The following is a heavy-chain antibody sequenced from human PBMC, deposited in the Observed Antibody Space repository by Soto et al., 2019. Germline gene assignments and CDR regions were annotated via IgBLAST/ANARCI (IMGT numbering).Heavy chain of an antibody. Sequence: GGSLRLSCAASGFTFSSYAMHWVRQAPGKGLEWVAVISYDGSNKYYADSVKGRFTISRDNSKNTLYLQMNSLRAEDTAVYYCAREEQLVPFWFDPWGQGT. D-gene: IGHD6-13*01. V-gene: IGHV3-30-3*01. CDR3: AREEQLVPFWFDP. CDR2: ISYDGSNK. J-gene: IGHJ5*02. CDR1: GFTFSSYA.